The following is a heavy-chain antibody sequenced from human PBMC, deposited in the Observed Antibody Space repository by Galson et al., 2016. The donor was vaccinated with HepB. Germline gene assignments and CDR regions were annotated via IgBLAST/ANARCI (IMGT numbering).Heavy chain of an antibody. V-gene: IGHV1-46*01. CDR3: AGEPPLMGTPSGIGAFDI. CDR1: GDTFTSQY. CDR2: FRLRGGWA. D-gene: IGHD4-23*01. J-gene: IGHJ3*02. Sequence: SVKVSCKASGDTFTSQYVHWVRQAPGQGLEWMGVFRLRGGWATYAQKLQGRVTMTRDTSTTTVDMELGSLTSDDTAVYYCAGEPPLMGTPSGIGAFDIWGQGTMVTVSS.